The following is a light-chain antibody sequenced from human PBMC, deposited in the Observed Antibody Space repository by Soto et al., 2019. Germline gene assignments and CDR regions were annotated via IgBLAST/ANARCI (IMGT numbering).Light chain of an antibody. Sequence: QSVLTQPASVSGSPGQSITISCTGTSSDVGGYNYVSWYQHHPGKAPKLIIYDVTNRPSGVSNRFSGSKSGDTASLTISGLQAEDEADYYCSSYTTNSTPFVFGTGTKLTVL. CDR2: DVT. CDR1: SSDVGGYNY. J-gene: IGLJ1*01. V-gene: IGLV2-14*03. CDR3: SSYTTNSTPFV.